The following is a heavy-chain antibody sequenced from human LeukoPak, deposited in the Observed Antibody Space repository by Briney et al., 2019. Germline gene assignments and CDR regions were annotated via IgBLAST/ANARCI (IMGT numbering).Heavy chain of an antibody. CDR3: AKNNWFDP. CDR2: INHNGAT. V-gene: IGHV4-34*01. J-gene: IGHJ5*02. CDR1: GGSFSGYY. Sequence: SETLSLTCAVYGGSFSGYYWSWIRQPPGKGLEWIGEINHNGATKYNPSLKSRVTISVDTSKNQFSLKLNSVTAADTAVYYCAKNNWFDPWGQGTLVTVSS.